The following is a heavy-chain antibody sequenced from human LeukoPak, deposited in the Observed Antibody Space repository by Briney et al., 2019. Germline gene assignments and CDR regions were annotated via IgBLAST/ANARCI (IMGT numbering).Heavy chain of an antibody. CDR3: ARDRGDTMVRGVITIDY. V-gene: IGHV1-69*06. CDR2: IIPIFGTA. J-gene: IGHJ4*02. Sequence: SVKVSCKASGGTFSSYAISWVRQAPGPGLEWMGVIIPIFGTANYAQKFQGRVTITADKSTSTAYMELSSLRSEDTAVYYCARDRGDTMVRGVITIDYWGQGTLVTVSS. CDR1: GGTFSSYA. D-gene: IGHD3-10*01.